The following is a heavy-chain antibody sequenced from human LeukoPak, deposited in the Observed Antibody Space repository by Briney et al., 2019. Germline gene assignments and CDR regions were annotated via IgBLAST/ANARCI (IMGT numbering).Heavy chain of an antibody. Sequence: SETLSLTCTVSVGSISSYFWSWIRQPPGKDLEWIGYIYSSGSTSYNPSLKSRVTISVDTSKNQFSLKLTSVTAADTAVYYCARGGSRVFDFWGQGTLVTVSS. CDR3: ARGGSRVFDF. CDR1: VGSISSYF. V-gene: IGHV4-4*09. CDR2: IYSSGST. J-gene: IGHJ4*02. D-gene: IGHD2-2*01.